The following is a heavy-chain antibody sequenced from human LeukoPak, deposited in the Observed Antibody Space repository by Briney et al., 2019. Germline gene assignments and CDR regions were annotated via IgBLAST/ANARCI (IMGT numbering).Heavy chain of an antibody. V-gene: IGHV3-7*01. CDR3: ARDHVVRANDY. J-gene: IGHJ4*02. Sequence: TGGSLRLSCAASGYTFSNYWMSWVRQAPGKGLEWVANIKQDGSEKKYVDSVKGRFTISRDNAKNSLYLQMNSLRAEDTAVYYCARDHVVRANDYWGQGTLVTVSS. CDR1: GYTFSNYW. CDR2: IKQDGSEK.